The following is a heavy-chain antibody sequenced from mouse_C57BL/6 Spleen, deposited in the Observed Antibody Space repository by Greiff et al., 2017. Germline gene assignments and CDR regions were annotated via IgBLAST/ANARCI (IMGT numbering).Heavy chain of an antibody. CDR1: GYSFTGYY. CDR2: INPSTGGT. J-gene: IGHJ2*01. Sequence: DVQLQESGPELVKPGASVKISCKASGYSFTGYYMNWVKQSPEKSLEWIGEINPSTGGTTYNQKFKAKATLTVDKSSSTAYMQLKSLTSEDSAVYYCARPSNWDGFDYWGQGTTLTVSS. D-gene: IGHD4-1*01. V-gene: IGHV1-42*01. CDR3: ARPSNWDGFDY.